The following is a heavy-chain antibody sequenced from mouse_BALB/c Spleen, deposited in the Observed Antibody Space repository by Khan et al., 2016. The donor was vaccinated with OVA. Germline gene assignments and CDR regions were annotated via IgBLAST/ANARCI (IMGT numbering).Heavy chain of an antibody. D-gene: IGHD1-1*01. Sequence: VQLKQSGPDLVKPGASVKISCKASGYSFTLYYMSWVKQSHGKSLEWIGRVNTNTVNINYNQEFKGKAILTVDKYSNTAYMELRSLTSEGSAVYFCARGYYFFASWGQGTMVTVSA. J-gene: IGHJ3*01. V-gene: IGHV1-26*01. CDR1: GYSFTLYY. CDR3: ARGYYFFAS. CDR2: VNTNTVNI.